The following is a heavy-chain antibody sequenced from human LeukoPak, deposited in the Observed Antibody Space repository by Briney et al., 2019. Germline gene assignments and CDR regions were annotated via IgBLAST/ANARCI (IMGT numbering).Heavy chain of an antibody. CDR3: ANYDSSVGYFDY. J-gene: IGHJ4*02. V-gene: IGHV1-69*13. Sequence: SVKVSCKASGGTFSSYAISWVRQAPGQGLEWMGGIIPIFGTANYAQKFQGRVTITADESTSTAYMELSSLRSEDTAVYYCANYDSSVGYFDYWGQGTLVTVSA. D-gene: IGHD3-22*01. CDR1: GGTFSSYA. CDR2: IIPIFGTA.